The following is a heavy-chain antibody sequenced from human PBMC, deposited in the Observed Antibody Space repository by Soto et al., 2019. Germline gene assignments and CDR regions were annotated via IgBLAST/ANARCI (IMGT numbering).Heavy chain of an antibody. D-gene: IGHD3-10*01. Sequence: QVQLVQSGAEVKKPGSSVKVSCKASGGTFSSYAISWVRQAPGQGLEWLGGLIPIFGTANYAQKFQCRVTITADKSTSTAYRELSSLRSEDTAVYYCARDRGYCGNHGFNGMDVWGQGTTVTVSS. CDR2: LIPIFGTA. J-gene: IGHJ6*02. V-gene: IGHV1-69*06. CDR1: GGTFSSYA. CDR3: ARDRGYCGNHGFNGMDV.